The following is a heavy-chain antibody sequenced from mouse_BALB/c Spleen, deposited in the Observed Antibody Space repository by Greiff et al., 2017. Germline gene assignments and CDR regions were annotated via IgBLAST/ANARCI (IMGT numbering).Heavy chain of an antibody. D-gene: IGHD2-4*01. Sequence: VQLQQSGPELVKPGASVKVSCKASGYSFTDYYMYWVKQSHGQSLEWIGYIDPYNGGTSYNQKFKGKATLTVDKSSSTAFMHLNSLTSEDSAVYYCASSGLYDYPWFAYWGQGTLVTVSA. J-gene: IGHJ3*01. CDR3: ASSGLYDYPWFAY. CDR2: IDPYNGGT. CDR1: GYSFTDYY. V-gene: IGHV1S135*01.